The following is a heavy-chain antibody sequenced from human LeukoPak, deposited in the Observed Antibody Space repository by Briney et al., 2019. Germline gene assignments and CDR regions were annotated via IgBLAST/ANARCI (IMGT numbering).Heavy chain of an antibody. CDR1: GVTVSSNY. CDR2: IYSGGST. D-gene: IGHD4-17*01. V-gene: IGHV3-66*01. Sequence: GGSLRLSCAASGVTVSSNYMSWVRQAPGKGLEWVSVIYSGGSTYYADSVKGRFTISRDNSKNTLYLQMNSLRAEDTAVYYCARATTVTEYGYWGQGTLVTVSS. J-gene: IGHJ4*02. CDR3: ARATTVTEYGY.